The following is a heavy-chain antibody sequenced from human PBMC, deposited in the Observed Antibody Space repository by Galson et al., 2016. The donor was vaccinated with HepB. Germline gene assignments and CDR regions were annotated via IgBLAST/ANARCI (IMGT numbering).Heavy chain of an antibody. V-gene: IGHV3-30-3*01. J-gene: IGHJ6*02. CDR2: ISYDGSNR. CDR3: ARDSNDEQYRYGMDV. CDR1: GFTFSGYP. D-gene: IGHD1-1*01. Sequence: SLRLSCAASGFTFSGYPLHWVRQAPGKGLEWVAVISYDGSNRYYADSVKGRFTISRDNSKNTLYLQMNSLRAEETAVYYCARDSNDEQYRYGMDVWGQGTLVTVSS.